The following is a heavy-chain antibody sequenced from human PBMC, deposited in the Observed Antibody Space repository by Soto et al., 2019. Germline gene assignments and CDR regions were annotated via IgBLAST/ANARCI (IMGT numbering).Heavy chain of an antibody. Sequence: PGGSLRLSCAASGFTFSSYSMNWVRQAPGKGLEWVSSISSSSSYIYYADSVKGRFTISRDNAKNSLYLQMNSLRAEDTAVYYCASEHVVATTLYYEFYAMHVWGQGTTVSVS. CDR2: ISSSSSYI. D-gene: IGHD1-26*01. CDR1: GFTFSSYS. J-gene: IGHJ6*02. V-gene: IGHV3-21*01. CDR3: ASEHVVATTLYYEFYAMHV.